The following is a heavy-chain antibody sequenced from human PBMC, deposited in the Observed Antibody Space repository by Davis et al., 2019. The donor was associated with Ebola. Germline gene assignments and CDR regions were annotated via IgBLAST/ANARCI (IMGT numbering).Heavy chain of an antibody. CDR2: INAKDGRT. V-gene: IGHV1-46*01. Sequence: AASVKVSCKASGYTFTNYYMHWVRQAPGQGLEWMGRINAKDGRTLYAQKFQGRVTITRDTSATTAYMDLSSLRSEDTAVYFCARLSSTWSSLYGMDVWGQGTTVTVSS. J-gene: IGHJ6*02. CDR3: ARLSSTWSSLYGMDV. D-gene: IGHD6-13*01. CDR1: GYTFTNYY.